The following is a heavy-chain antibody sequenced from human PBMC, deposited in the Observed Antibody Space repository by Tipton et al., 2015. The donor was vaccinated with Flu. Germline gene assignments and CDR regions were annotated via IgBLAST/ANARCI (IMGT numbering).Heavy chain of an antibody. CDR2: IYYSGST. J-gene: IGHJ6*02. V-gene: IGHV4-59*01. CDR1: GGSISSYY. CDR3: ARDRPNYYYYGMDV. Sequence: LRLSCTVSGGSISSYYWSWIRQPPGKGLEWIGYIYYSGSTNYNPSLKSRVTISVDTSKNQFSLKLSSVTAADTTVYYCARDRPNYYYYGMDVWGQGTTVTVSS.